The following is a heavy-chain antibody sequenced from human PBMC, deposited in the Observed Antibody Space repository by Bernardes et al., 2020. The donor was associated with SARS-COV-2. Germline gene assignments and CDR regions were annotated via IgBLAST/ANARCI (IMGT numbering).Heavy chain of an antibody. CDR2: ISWNSGSI. CDR3: AKMGTRESVVY. CDR1: GFTFDDSA. Sequence: SLLLSCAASGFTFDDSAMHWVRQAPGPGLAWVSGISWNSGSIGYADSVKGRFTISRDNAKNSLYLQMNSLRAEDTALYYCAKMGTRESVVYWGQGTLVTGSS. V-gene: IGHV3-9*01. J-gene: IGHJ4*02. D-gene: IGHD3-10*01.